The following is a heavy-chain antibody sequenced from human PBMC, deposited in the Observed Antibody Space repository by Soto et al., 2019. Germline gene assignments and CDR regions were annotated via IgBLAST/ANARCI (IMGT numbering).Heavy chain of an antibody. Sequence: SETLSLTCAVYGGSFSGYYWSWIRQPPGKGLEWIGEINHSGSTNYNPSLKSRVTISVDTSKNQFSLKPSSVTAADTAVYYCARHIHSQGFEYYFDSWGQGTLVTVSS. CDR3: ARHIHSQGFEYYFDS. CDR2: INHSGST. D-gene: IGHD5-18*01. CDR1: GGSFSGYY. J-gene: IGHJ4*02. V-gene: IGHV4-34*01.